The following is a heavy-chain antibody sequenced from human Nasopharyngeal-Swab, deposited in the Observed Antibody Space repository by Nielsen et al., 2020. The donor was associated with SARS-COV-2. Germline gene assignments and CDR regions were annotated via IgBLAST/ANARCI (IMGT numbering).Heavy chain of an antibody. D-gene: IGHD3-22*01. J-gene: IGHJ3*02. CDR3: ATVKTYYYDSSGDRGDAFDI. CDR1: GGTFSSYA. V-gene: IGHV1-69*06. Sequence: SVKVSCKAPGGTFSSYAISWVRQAPGQGLEWMGGIIPIFGTANYAQKFQGRVTITADKSTSTAYMELSSLRSEDTAVYYCATVKTYYYDSSGDRGDAFDIWGQGTMVTVSS. CDR2: IIPIFGTA.